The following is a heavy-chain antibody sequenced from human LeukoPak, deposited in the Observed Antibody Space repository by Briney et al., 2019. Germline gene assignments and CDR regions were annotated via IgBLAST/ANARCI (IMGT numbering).Heavy chain of an antibody. CDR2: INQDGSEK. J-gene: IGHJ4*02. D-gene: IGHD6-6*01. Sequence: PGGSLRLSCAASGFTFSTYWMSWVRQAPGKGLEWVANINQDGSEKYYVDSVEGRFTISRDNAKNSLYLQMNSLRAEDTAVYYCARDSSIAVRLFDYWGQGTLVTVSS. V-gene: IGHV3-7*05. CDR1: GFTFSTYW. CDR3: ARDSSIAVRLFDY.